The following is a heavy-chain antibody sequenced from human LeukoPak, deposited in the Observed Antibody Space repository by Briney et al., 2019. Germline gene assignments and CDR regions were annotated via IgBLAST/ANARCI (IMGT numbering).Heavy chain of an antibody. CDR3: ARAGHIAAADTGDFDY. V-gene: IGHV5-51*01. Sequence: GESLKISCQGSGYSFTSYWIGWVRQMPGKGLEWMGIIYPGDSDTRYSPSFQGQVTISADKSISTAYLQWSSLKASDTAMYYCARAGHIAAADTGDFDYWGQGTLVTVSS. CDR1: GYSFTSYW. CDR2: IYPGDSDT. D-gene: IGHD6-13*01. J-gene: IGHJ4*02.